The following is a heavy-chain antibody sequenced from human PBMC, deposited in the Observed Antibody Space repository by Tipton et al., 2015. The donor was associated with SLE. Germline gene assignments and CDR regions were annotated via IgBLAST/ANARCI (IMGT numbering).Heavy chain of an antibody. CDR1: GFTFSSCG. J-gene: IGHJ4*02. D-gene: IGHD6-6*01. CDR3: ARDSSSSGDYFDY. Sequence: SLRLSCAASGFTFSSCGMHWVRQAPGKGLEWVALIWYDGSSKYYADSVKGRFTISRDNSKNTLYLQMNSLRAEDTAVHFCARDSSSSGDYFDYWGQGTLVTVSS. V-gene: IGHV3-33*01. CDR2: IWYDGSSK.